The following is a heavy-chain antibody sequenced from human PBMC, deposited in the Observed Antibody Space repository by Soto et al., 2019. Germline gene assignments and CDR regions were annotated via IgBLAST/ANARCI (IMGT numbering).Heavy chain of an antibody. Sequence: PSETLSLTCTVSGGSISSSSYYWGWIRQPPGKGLEWIGSIYYSGSTYYNPSLKSRVTISVDTSKNQFSLKLSSVTAADTAVYYCARLLVTIFDSNWFDPWGQGTLVTVSS. D-gene: IGHD3-3*01. CDR2: IYYSGST. CDR1: GGSISSSSYY. J-gene: IGHJ5*02. V-gene: IGHV4-39*01. CDR3: ARLLVTIFDSNWFDP.